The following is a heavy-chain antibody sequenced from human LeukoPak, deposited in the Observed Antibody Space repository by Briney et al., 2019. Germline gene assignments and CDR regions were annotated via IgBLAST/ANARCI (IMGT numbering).Heavy chain of an antibody. CDR2: ICGSGGST. CDR3: AKERPGDYAWGSYRPSLGDYFDY. CDR1: GFTFSSYA. J-gene: IGHJ4*02. V-gene: IGHV3-23*01. D-gene: IGHD3-16*02. Sequence: GGYLRLSCAASGFTFSSYARSWVGPAPGKGLEWFSGICGSGGSTYYADSVKGRFTISRDNSKNTLDLQMNSLTADDTAVYYCAKERPGDYAWGSYRPSLGDYFDYWGQGTLVTVSS.